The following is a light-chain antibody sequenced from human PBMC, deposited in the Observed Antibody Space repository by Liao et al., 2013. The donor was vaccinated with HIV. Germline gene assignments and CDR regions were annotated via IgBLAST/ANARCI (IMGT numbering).Light chain of an antibody. J-gene: IGLJ1*01. CDR1: KLGDKY. Sequence: SYELTQPPSVSVSPGQTASITCSGDKLGDKYACWYQQKPGQSPVLVIYQDNKRPSGIPERFSGSNSGNTATLTISGTQAVDEADYYCQAWDSSFYVFGSGTKVTVL. CDR2: QDN. V-gene: IGLV3-1*01. CDR3: QAWDSSFYV.